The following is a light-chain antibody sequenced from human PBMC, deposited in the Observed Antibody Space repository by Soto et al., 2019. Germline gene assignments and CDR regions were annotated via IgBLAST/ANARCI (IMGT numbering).Light chain of an antibody. V-gene: IGKV3-15*01. CDR2: GAS. CDR3: QQYSNWPSWT. CDR1: QSVSSN. Sequence: EILMTQSPATLSVSPGERATVSCRASQSVSSNLAWYQQKLGQAPRLLIYGASTRATGIPARFSGSGSGTEFTLTISSLQSEDFAVYYCQQYSNWPSWTFGQGTKVEIK. J-gene: IGKJ1*01.